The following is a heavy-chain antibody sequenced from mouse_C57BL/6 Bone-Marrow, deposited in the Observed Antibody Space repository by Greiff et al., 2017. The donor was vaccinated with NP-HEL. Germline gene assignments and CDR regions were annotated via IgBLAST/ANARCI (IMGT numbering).Heavy chain of an antibody. CDR1: GFTFTDYY. CDR2: IRNKANGYTT. Sequence: EVKLMESGGGLVQPGGSLSLSCAASGFTFTDYYMSWVRQPPGKALEWLGFIRNKANGYTTEYSASVKGRFTISRDNSQSILYLQMNALRAEDSATYYCARSYGNPFAYWGQGTLVTVSA. J-gene: IGHJ3*01. V-gene: IGHV7-3*01. D-gene: IGHD2-1*01. CDR3: ARSYGNPFAY.